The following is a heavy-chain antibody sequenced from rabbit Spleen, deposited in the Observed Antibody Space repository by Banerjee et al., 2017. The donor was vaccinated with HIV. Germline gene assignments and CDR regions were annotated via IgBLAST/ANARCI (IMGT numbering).Heavy chain of an antibody. V-gene: IGHV1S40*01. D-gene: IGHD8-1*01. CDR3: ARDTGTSFSSYGMDL. CDR1: GFSFSTNYY. J-gene: IGHJ6*01. CDR2: IAVGSGGFT. Sequence: QSLEESGGDLVKPGASLTLTCTASGFSFSTNYYICWVRQPPGKGLEWIACIAVGSGGFTYYANWAKGRFTISKTSSTTVTLQMTSLTAADTATYFCARDTGTSFSSYGMDLWGPGTLVTVS.